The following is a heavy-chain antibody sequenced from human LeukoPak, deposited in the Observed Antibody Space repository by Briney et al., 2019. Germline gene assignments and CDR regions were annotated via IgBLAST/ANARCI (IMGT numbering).Heavy chain of an antibody. V-gene: IGHV4-30-4*01. J-gene: IGHJ5*02. CDR3: ARRVVTGYKWIEP. Sequence: SQTLSFICTVSGVSISSGDYYWSWIRQPPGKGLEWIGYIYYSGSTHYNPSLKSRVTISVDTSKNQFSLKLSSVTAADTAVYYCARRVVTGYKWIEPWGQGTLVTVSS. CDR1: GVSISSGDYY. D-gene: IGHD2-21*02. CDR2: IYYSGST.